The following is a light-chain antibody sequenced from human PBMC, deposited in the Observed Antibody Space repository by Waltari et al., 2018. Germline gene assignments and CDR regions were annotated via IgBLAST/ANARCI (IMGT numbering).Light chain of an antibody. Sequence: DIQMTQSPSTRSASVGDRVPITCRASQSISSWLAWYQQKPGKAPKLLIYKASSLESGVPSRFSGSGSGTEFTLTISSLQPDDFATYYCQQYNSHSWTFGQGTKVEIK. CDR1: QSISSW. V-gene: IGKV1-5*03. J-gene: IGKJ1*01. CDR3: QQYNSHSWT. CDR2: KAS.